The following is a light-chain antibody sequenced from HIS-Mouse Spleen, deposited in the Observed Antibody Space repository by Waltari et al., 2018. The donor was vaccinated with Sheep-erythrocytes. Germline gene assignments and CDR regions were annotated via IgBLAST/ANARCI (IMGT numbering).Light chain of an antibody. J-gene: IGLJ3*02. Sequence: SYELTQPPSVSVSPGPTARITCSGDASPKKYAYWYQQKSGQAPVLVIYEDSKRPSRIPGRFSGSSSGTMATLTISRAQVEDDADYYCYSTGSSVNHWVSGGVTKLTVL. CDR3: YSTGSSVNHWV. V-gene: IGLV3-10*01. CDR2: EDS. CDR1: ASPKKY.